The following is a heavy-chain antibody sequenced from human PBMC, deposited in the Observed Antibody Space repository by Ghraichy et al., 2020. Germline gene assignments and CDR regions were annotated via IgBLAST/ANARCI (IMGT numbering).Heavy chain of an antibody. CDR2: IRQDGGQK. J-gene: IGHJ4*02. CDR1: EFTFSSYW. CDR3: ARHPQTNFDY. V-gene: IGHV3-7*01. Sequence: GGSLRLSCAASEFTFSSYWMTWVRQAPGKGLEWVANIRQDGGQKDYVDSVKGRFTISRDNAKKSLYLQMNSLRAEDTAVYFCARHPQTNFDYWGRGTLVTVSS.